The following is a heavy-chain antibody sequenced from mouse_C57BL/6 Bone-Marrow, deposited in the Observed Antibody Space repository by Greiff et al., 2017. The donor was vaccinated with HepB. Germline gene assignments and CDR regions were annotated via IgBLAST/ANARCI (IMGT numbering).Heavy chain of an antibody. CDR1: GFTFSDFY. V-gene: IGHV7-1*01. D-gene: IGHD2-3*01. CDR3: ARDYDGYFYWYFDV. J-gene: IGHJ1*03. Sequence: EVKLEESGGGLVQSGRSLRLSCATSGFTFSDFYMEWVRQAPGKGLEWIAASRNKANDYTTEYSASVKGRFIVSRDTSQSILYLQMNALRAEDTAIYYCARDYDGYFYWYFDVWGTGTTVTVSS. CDR2: SRNKANDYTT.